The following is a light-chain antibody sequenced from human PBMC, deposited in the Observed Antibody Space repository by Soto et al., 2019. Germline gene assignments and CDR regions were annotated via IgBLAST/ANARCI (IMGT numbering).Light chain of an antibody. CDR1: QTINNN. CDR2: GAA. Sequence: DIVMTQSPATLSMSPGERATLSCRASQTINNNLAWNQQKPDQAPRLLIYGAATRATGIPDRFSGSGSVTALSVTIGSLESEDFAVGYCEQYDRGPWTFGQRTEVDIK. J-gene: IGKJ1*01. V-gene: IGKV3-15*01. CDR3: EQYDRGPWT.